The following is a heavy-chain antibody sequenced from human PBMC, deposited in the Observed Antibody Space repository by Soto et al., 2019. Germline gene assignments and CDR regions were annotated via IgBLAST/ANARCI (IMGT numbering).Heavy chain of an antibody. J-gene: IGHJ6*02. V-gene: IGHV1-46*01. CDR2: INPSGGST. CDR3: ARGRGFRPSYCSSTSCRYYYYYYGMDV. D-gene: IGHD2-2*01. Sequence: ASVKVSCKASGYTFTSYYMHWVRQAPGQGLEWMGIINPSGGSTSYAQKFQGRVTMTRDTSTSTVYMELSSLRSEDTAVYYCARGRGFRPSYCSSTSCRYYYYYYGMDVWGQGTTVTSP. CDR1: GYTFTSYY.